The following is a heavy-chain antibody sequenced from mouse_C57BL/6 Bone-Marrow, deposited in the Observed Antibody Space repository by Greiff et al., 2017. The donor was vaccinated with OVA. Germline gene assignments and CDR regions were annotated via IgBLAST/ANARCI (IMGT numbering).Heavy chain of an antibody. Sequence: EVKLQESGPELVKPGASVKIPCKASGYTFTDYNMDWVKQSHGKSLEWIGDINPNNGGTIYNQKFKGKATLTVDKSSSTAYMELRSLTSEDTAVYYCARCDYGSSPSFDYWGQGTTLTVSS. D-gene: IGHD1-1*01. CDR1: GYTFTDYN. J-gene: IGHJ2*01. V-gene: IGHV1-18*01. CDR3: ARCDYGSSPSFDY. CDR2: INPNNGGT.